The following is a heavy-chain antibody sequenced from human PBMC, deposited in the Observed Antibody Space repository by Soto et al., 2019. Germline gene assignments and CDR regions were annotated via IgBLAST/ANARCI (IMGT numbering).Heavy chain of an antibody. Sequence: ASVKVSCKASGYTFTSYGISWVRQAPGQGLEWMGWISGNNGNTKYAQKVQVRVTMTTDTSTSTAYMGLRSLRSDDTAVYYCARVALLRNSGYDPDYYYGMDVWGQGTTVTV. V-gene: IGHV1-18*01. CDR1: GYTFTSYG. D-gene: IGHD5-12*01. J-gene: IGHJ6*02. CDR2: ISGNNGNT. CDR3: ARVALLRNSGYDPDYYYGMDV.